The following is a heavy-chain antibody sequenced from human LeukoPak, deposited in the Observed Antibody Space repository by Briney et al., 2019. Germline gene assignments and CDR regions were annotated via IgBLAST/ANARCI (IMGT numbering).Heavy chain of an antibody. J-gene: IGHJ4*02. CDR2: MNPNSGNT. Sequence: GASVKVSCKASGYTFTGYYMHWVRQATGQGLEWMGWMNPNSGNTGYAQKFQGRVTMTRNTSISTAYMELSSLRSEDTAVYYCARGRGYDSSGYYGVWSQGTLVTVSS. V-gene: IGHV1-8*02. CDR1: GYTFTGYY. CDR3: ARGRGYDSSGYYGV. D-gene: IGHD3-22*01.